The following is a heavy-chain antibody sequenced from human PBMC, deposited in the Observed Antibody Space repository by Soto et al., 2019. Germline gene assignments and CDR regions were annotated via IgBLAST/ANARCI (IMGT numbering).Heavy chain of an antibody. Sequence: QLQLQESGSGLVKPSQTLSLTCAVSGGSISRGGYSVSWSRQPPGKGLEWMGYIYHSGSTYYNPSLKRRVNISVDRSKKQFSLKLSYVTAADTAVYYCDRGDSNSCYARSCWFDPWGQGTLVTVSS. D-gene: IGHD2-2*01. J-gene: IGHJ5*02. V-gene: IGHV4-30-2*01. CDR3: DRGDSNSCYARSCWFDP. CDR2: IYHSGST. CDR1: GGSISRGGYS.